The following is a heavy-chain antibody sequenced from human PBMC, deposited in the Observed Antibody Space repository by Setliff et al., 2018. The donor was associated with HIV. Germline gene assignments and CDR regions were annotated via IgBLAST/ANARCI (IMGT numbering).Heavy chain of an antibody. D-gene: IGHD3-3*01. CDR1: GGSISSSSYY. J-gene: IGHJ3*02. CDR2: INYSGST. CDR3: ARALPLEWSHDGFDI. Sequence: SETLSLTCTVSGGSISSSSYYWGWIRQPPGKGLEWIGSINYSGSTYYNPSLKSRVTIPVDTSKNQFSLKLRSVTAADTAVYYCARALPLEWSHDGFDIWGQGTMVTVSS. V-gene: IGHV4-39*07.